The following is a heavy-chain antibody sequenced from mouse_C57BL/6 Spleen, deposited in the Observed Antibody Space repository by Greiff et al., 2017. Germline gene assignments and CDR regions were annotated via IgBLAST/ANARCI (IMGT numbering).Heavy chain of an antibody. Sequence: QVQLQQPGAELVKPGASVKMSCKASGYTFTSYWITWVKQRPGQGLEWIGDIYPGSGSTNYNEKFKSKATLTVDTSSSTAYMQRSSLTSEDSAVYYCARVGVRQGYWYFDVWGTGTTVTVSS. J-gene: IGHJ1*03. V-gene: IGHV1-55*01. D-gene: IGHD2-14*01. CDR1: GYTFTSYW. CDR3: ARVGVRQGYWYFDV. CDR2: IYPGSGST.